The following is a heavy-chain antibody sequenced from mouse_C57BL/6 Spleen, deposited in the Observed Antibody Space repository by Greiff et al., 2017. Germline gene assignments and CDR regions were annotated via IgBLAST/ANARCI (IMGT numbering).Heavy chain of an antibody. CDR3: ARSPYGNYDY. CDR1: GYTFTSYG. J-gene: IGHJ2*01. CDR2: IYPRSGNT. D-gene: IGHD2-1*01. V-gene: IGHV1-81*01. Sequence: VKLMESGAELARPGASVKLSCKASGYTFTSYGISWVKQRTGQGLEWIGEIYPRSGNTYYNEKFKGKATLTADKSSSTAYMELRSLTSEDSAVYFCARSPYGNYDYWGQGTTLTVSS.